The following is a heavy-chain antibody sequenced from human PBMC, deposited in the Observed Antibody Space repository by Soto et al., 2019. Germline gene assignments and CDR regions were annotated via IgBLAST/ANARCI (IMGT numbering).Heavy chain of an antibody. J-gene: IGHJ6*02. CDR2: IYYSGST. CDR1: GGSISSGGYY. Sequence: QVQLQESGPGLVKPSQTLSLTCTVSGGSISSGGYYWSWIRQHPGKGLERIGYIYYSGSTYYNPSLKSRVTISVDTSKNQFSLKLSSVTAADTAVYYCARDRRIQLWPNYYYYGMDVWGQGTTVTVSS. D-gene: IGHD5-18*01. CDR3: ARDRRIQLWPNYYYYGMDV. V-gene: IGHV4-31*03.